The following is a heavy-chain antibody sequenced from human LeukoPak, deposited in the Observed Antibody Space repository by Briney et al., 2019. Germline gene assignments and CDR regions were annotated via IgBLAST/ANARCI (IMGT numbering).Heavy chain of an antibody. D-gene: IGHD6-19*01. CDR1: GFTFSNSA. CDR3: AKGIYSSGWSYFDY. Sequence: GGSPRLSCAASGFTFSNSAMSWVRQAPGKGLEWVSTLSGSGITTYYADSVKGRFTISRDNSKNTLYLQMNSLRAEDTAVYYCAKGIYSSGWSYFDYWGHGTPVTVSS. V-gene: IGHV3-23*01. J-gene: IGHJ4*01. CDR2: LSGSGITT.